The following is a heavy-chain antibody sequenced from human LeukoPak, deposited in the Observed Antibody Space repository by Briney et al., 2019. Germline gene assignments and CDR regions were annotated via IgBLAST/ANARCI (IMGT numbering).Heavy chain of an antibody. J-gene: IGHJ4*02. CDR2: THYRGDI. V-gene: IGHV4-59*02. Sequence: SETLSLTCSVSGASASSDYWNWIRQSPGRGLEWIGYTHYRGDINYNPSLKSRLTMSVDASSNQVSLKLSSVTAADAAVYYCGRNLGSGSDHWGQGTLVTVSS. D-gene: IGHD3-10*01. CDR1: GASASSDY. CDR3: GRNLGSGSDH.